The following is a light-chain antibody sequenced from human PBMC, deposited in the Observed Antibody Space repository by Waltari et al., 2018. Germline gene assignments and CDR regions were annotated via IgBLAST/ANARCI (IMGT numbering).Light chain of an antibody. CDR2: KAS. CDR3: QQYNSNSWT. J-gene: IGKJ1*01. V-gene: IGKV1-5*03. CDR1: QSISNW. Sequence: DIQMTQSPSALSAPVGDRVTITCRASQSISNWLAWYQQKPGKVPKLLIYKASSLQSGVPLRFSGSGSGTEFTLTISSLQPDDFATYYCQQYNSNSWTFGQGTKVEIK.